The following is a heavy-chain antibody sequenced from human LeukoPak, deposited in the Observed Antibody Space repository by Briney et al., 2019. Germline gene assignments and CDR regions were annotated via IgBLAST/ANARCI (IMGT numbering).Heavy chain of an antibody. V-gene: IGHV3-13*01. CDR2: ICTAGDT. J-gene: IGHJ3*02. D-gene: IGHD2-15*01. CDR3: ARGYCSGGSCYSLDAFDI. CDR1: GFTFSSYD. Sequence: GGSLRLSCAASGFTFSSYDMHWVRHATGKGLEWVAAICTAGDTYYPGSLKGRFTISRENAKNSLYLQMNSLRAGDTAVYYCARGYCSGGSCYSLDAFDIWGQGTMVTVSS.